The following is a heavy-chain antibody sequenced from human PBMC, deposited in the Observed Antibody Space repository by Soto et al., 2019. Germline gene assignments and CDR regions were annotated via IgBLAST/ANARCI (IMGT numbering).Heavy chain of an antibody. Sequence: SETLSLTCTVSGGSISSGGYYWSWIRQHPGKGLEWIGYIYYSGSTYYNPSLKSRVTISVDTSKNQFSLKLSSVTAADTAVYYCATYYYYDSGGYRSDAFDIWGQGTMVTVSS. CDR1: GGSISSGGYY. D-gene: IGHD3-22*01. CDR2: IYYSGST. CDR3: ATYYYYDSGGYRSDAFDI. J-gene: IGHJ3*02. V-gene: IGHV4-31*03.